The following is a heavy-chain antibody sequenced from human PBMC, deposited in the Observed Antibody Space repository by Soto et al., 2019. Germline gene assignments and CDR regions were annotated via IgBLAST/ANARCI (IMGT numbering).Heavy chain of an antibody. CDR2: INAANGNV. CDR1: GYTFTRYG. J-gene: IGHJ4*02. CDR3: VRITVAGYFDY. D-gene: IGHD6-19*01. Sequence: HVQLVQSGAEVKKSGAAVKASCMASGYTFTRYGIHWVRQAPGQRLEWLGWINAANGNVKYSEKFQGRVTISRDTAASTAYMELSSLRSEDTAVYYCVRITVAGYFDYWGQGTLVTVSS. V-gene: IGHV1-3*01.